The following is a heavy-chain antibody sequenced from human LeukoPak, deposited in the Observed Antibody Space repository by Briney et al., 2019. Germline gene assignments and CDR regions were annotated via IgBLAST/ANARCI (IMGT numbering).Heavy chain of an antibody. J-gene: IGHJ4*02. CDR2: IYSGGST. V-gene: IGHV3-66*01. D-gene: IGHD3-10*01. CDR3: ARDSDGSGSYYLPPFDY. CDR1: GFTVSSNY. Sequence: GGSLRLSCAASGFTVSSNYMSWVRQAPGKGLEWVSVIYSGGSTYYADSVKGRFTISRDNSKNTLYLQMNSLRAEDTAVYYCARDSDGSGSYYLPPFDYWGQGTLVTVSS.